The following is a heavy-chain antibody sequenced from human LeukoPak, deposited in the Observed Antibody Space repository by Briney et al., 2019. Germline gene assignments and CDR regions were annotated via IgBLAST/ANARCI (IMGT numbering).Heavy chain of an antibody. J-gene: IGHJ4*02. V-gene: IGHV1-2*06. D-gene: IGHD2-2*01. Sequence: VASVKVSCKASGYTFTGYYMHWVRQAPGQGREWMGRINPNSGGTNYAQTFQGGVTMTRDTSISTAYMELSRLRSDDTAVYYCARGYWSTQLPPPDYWGQGTLVTVSS. CDR3: ARGYWSTQLPPPDY. CDR2: INPNSGGT. CDR1: GYTFTGYY.